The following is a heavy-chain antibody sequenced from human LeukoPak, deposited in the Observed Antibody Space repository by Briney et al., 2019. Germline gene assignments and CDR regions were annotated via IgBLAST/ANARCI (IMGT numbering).Heavy chain of an antibody. V-gene: IGHV3-30*18. Sequence: GGSLRLSCAASGFTFSSYGMHWVRQAPGKGLEWVAVISYDVINKFYADSVKGRFSISRDNSKNPLYLQMNSLGAEDTTLYYCAKDTKAYYGSGSSAPDYWGQGTLVTVSS. CDR2: ISYDVINK. J-gene: IGHJ4*02. D-gene: IGHD3-10*01. CDR3: AKDTKAYYGSGSSAPDY. CDR1: GFTFSSYG.